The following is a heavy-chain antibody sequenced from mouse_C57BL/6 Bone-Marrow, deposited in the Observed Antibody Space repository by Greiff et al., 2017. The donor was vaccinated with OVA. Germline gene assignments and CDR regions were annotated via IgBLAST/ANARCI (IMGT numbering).Heavy chain of an antibody. CDR1: GFTFSDYG. J-gene: IGHJ3*01. Sequence: EVQGVESGGGLVKPGGSLKLSCAASGFTFSDYGMHWVRQAPEKGLEWVAYISSGSSTIYYADTVKGRFTISRDNAKNTLFLQMTSLRSEDTAMYYCARNWDVGAYWGQGTLVTVSA. V-gene: IGHV5-17*01. CDR3: ARNWDVGAY. CDR2: ISSGSSTI. D-gene: IGHD4-1*01.